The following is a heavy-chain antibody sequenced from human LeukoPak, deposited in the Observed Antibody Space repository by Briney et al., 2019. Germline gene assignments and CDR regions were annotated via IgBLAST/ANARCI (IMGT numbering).Heavy chain of an antibody. CDR1: GGTFNNSA. CDR3: ARDVHGDYGSGWFDP. CDR2: IMPLFGTA. D-gene: IGHD4-17*01. V-gene: IGHV1-69*05. J-gene: IGHJ5*02. Sequence: ASVKVSCKTSGGTFNNSAISWVRQAPGQGLEWLGGIMPLFGTAGYAQKFQGRVTITKDESTRTVYLKLTSLTSDDTAVYYCARDVHGDYGSGWFDPWGQGTLVSVPS.